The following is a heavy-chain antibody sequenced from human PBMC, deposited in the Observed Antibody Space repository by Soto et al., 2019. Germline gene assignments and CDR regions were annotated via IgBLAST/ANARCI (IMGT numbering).Heavy chain of an antibody. D-gene: IGHD6-19*01. CDR1: GFTFSVYS. CDR3: ARSVEGHFDY. Sequence: EVQLVESGGDLVQRGGSLRLSCVASGFTFSVYSMNWVRQAPGKGLEWFSYITSDTKTIKYADSVKGRFTISRDNAKNSVDLQMNSLRDEDTAVYYCARSVEGHFDYWGQGTVATVSS. CDR2: ITSDTKTI. V-gene: IGHV3-48*02. J-gene: IGHJ4*02.